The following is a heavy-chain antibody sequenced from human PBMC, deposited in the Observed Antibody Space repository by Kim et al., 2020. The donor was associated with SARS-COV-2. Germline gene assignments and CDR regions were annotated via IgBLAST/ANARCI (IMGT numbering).Heavy chain of an antibody. D-gene: IGHD3-3*01. V-gene: IGHV3-74*01. Sequence: GGSLRLSCEASGFTFSSYWMHWVRQAPGKGLEWVSRINSDGSTINYADSVKGRFTVSRDNANNTLYLQMENLRAEDTAVYYCARDPVPYYDYWGGHLDFWGQGTLATVSS. CDR3: ARDPVPYYDYWGGHLDF. CDR1: GFTFSSYW. J-gene: IGHJ4*02. CDR2: INSDGSTI.